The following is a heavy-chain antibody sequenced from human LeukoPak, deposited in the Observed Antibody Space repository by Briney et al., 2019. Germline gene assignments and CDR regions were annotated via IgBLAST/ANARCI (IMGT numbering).Heavy chain of an antibody. V-gene: IGHV1-46*01. CDR3: ARDRRGITTVTTAWDY. CDR1: GYTFTSYY. D-gene: IGHD4-17*01. J-gene: IGHJ4*02. Sequence: ASVKVSCKASGYTFTSYYMHWVRQAPGQGLEWMGIINPSGGSTSYAQKFQGRVTMTRDTSTSTVYMKLSSLRSEDTAVYYCARDRRGITTVTTAWDYWGQGTLVTVSS. CDR2: INPSGGST.